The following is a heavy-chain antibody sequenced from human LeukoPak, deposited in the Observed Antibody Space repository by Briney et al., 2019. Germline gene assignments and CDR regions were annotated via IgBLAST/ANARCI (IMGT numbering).Heavy chain of an antibody. D-gene: IGHD5-18*01. CDR1: GYNFVNYW. CDR2: IYPGDSDT. CDR3: AMLSYGPNWFDP. V-gene: IGHV5-51*01. J-gene: IGHJ5*02. Sequence: GESLKISCKGSGYNFVNYWIGWVRQMPGEGLEWMGIIYPGDSDTRYSPSFQGQVTISVDKSINTAYLQWSSLKASDTAIYYCAMLSYGPNWFDPWGQGTLVTVSS.